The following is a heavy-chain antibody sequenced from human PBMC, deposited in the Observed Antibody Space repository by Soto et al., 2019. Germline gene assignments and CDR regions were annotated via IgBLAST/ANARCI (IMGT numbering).Heavy chain of an antibody. CDR1: GGTFSSYA. CDR2: IIPIFGTA. Sequence: SVKVSCKASGGTFSSYAISWVRQAPGQGLEWMGGIIPIFGTANYAQKFQGRVTITADESTSTAYMELSSLRSEDTAVYYCAGDCSSTSCYTPFDYWGQGTLVTVSS. D-gene: IGHD2-2*02. J-gene: IGHJ4*02. V-gene: IGHV1-69*13. CDR3: AGDCSSTSCYTPFDY.